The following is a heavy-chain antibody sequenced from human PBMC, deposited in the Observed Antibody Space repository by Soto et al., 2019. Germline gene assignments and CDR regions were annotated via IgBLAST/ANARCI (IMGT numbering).Heavy chain of an antibody. CDR2: INAGNGNT. Sequence: QVQLVQSGAEVKKPGASVKVSCKASGYTFTSYAMHWVRQAPGQRLEWMGWINAGNGNTKYSQKLQGRVTITRDTPXXTAYMELSSLRSADTAVYYCARAGSLSFGELSIDYWGQGTLVTVSS. CDR3: ARAGSLSFGELSIDY. D-gene: IGHD3-10*01. J-gene: IGHJ4*02. CDR1: GYTFTSYA. V-gene: IGHV1-3*01.